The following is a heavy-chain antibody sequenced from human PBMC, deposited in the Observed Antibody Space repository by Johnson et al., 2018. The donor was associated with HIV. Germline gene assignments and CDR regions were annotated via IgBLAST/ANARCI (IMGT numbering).Heavy chain of an antibody. CDR3: AIPSPYYYDSSAFDI. V-gene: IGHV3-NL1*01. CDR2: IYSGGST. CDR1: GFTFSSYG. Sequence: QVQLVESGGGVVQPGGSLRLSCAASGFTFSSYGMHWVRQAPGKGLEWVSVIYSGGSTYYADSVKGRFTISRDNSKNTLYLQMNSLRAEDTAVYYCAIPSPYYYDSSAFDIWGQGTMVTVSS. J-gene: IGHJ3*02. D-gene: IGHD3-22*01.